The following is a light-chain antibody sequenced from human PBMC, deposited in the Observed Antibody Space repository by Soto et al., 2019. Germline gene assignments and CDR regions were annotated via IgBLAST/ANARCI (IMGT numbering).Light chain of an antibody. CDR3: QQYGSSPT. J-gene: IGKJ5*01. CDR1: QSVISNY. CDR2: GAS. Sequence: SPGTLSLSPGERATLSCRASQSVISNYLAWYQKKPGQAPRLLIYGASSRATGIPDRFSGSASGTDFTLTISRLEPEDFAVYYCQQYGSSPTFGKGTRLEIK. V-gene: IGKV3-20*01.